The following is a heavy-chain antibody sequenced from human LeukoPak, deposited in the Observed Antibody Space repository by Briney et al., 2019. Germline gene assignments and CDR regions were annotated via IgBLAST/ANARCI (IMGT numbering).Heavy chain of an antibody. D-gene: IGHD2-15*01. CDR2: IYYSGST. CDR1: SGSISSYY. Sequence: PSETLSLTCTVSSGSISSYYWSWIRQPPGKGLEWIGYIYYSGSTDYNPSLKSRVTISVDTSKNQFSLKLRSVTAAGTAVYYCARYCSGGDCYSRAFDYWGQGSLVTVSS. J-gene: IGHJ4*02. CDR3: ARYCSGGDCYSRAFDY. V-gene: IGHV4-59*01.